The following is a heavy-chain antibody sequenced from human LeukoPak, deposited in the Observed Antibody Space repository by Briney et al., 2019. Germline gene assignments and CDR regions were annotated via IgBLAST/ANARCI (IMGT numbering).Heavy chain of an antibody. CDR2: IYHSGST. D-gene: IGHD1-26*01. Sequence: SETLSLTCAVSGYSISSGYYWGWIRQPPGKGLEWIGSIYHSGSTYYNPSLKSRVTTSVDTSKNQFSLKLSSVTAADTAVYYCARLSSGSYYVIDYWGQGTLVTVSS. CDR3: ARLSSGSYYVIDY. CDR1: GYSISSGYY. J-gene: IGHJ4*02. V-gene: IGHV4-38-2*01.